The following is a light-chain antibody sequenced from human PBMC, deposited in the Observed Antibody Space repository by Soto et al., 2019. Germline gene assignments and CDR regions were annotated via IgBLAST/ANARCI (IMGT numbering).Light chain of an antibody. V-gene: IGLV1-44*01. CDR3: AAWDDSLNGYYV. Sequence: QSVLTQPPSASWTPGQRVTISCSGSSSNLGSNTVNWYQQLPGTAPKLLIYSNNQRPSGVPDRFSGSKSGTSASLAISGLQSEDEADCYCAAWDDSLNGYYVFGTGTKVTVL. CDR2: SNN. CDR1: SSNLGSNT. J-gene: IGLJ1*01.